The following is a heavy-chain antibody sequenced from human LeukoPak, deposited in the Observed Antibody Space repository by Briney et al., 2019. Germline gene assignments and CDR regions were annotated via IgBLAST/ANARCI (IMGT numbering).Heavy chain of an antibody. CDR3: ALEIPSIAAYDAFDI. V-gene: IGHV4-38-2*02. CDR2: INHSGST. J-gene: IGHJ3*02. D-gene: IGHD6-13*01. Sequence: SETLSLTCTVSGYSISSGYYWSWIRQPPGKGLEWIGEINHSGSTNYNPSLKSRVTISVDTSKNQFSLKLSSVTAADTAVYYCALEIPSIAAYDAFDIWGQGTMVTVSS. CDR1: GYSISSGYY.